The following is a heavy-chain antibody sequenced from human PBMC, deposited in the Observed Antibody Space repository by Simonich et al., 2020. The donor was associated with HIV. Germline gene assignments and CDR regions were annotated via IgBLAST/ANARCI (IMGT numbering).Heavy chain of an antibody. CDR1: HGSFSDYY. V-gene: IGHV4-34*01. J-gene: IGHJ3*01. CDR3: ARAGLTMVRGVPASFDV. D-gene: IGHD3-10*01. CDR2: INHSGST. Sequence: QVELQQWGAGLLKPSETLSLTCAVFHGSFSDYYWSWIRQPPGKGLEWIGEINHSGSTKYNPSLKSRVTISVDPSKNQFSLKLRSVTAADTAVYYCARAGLTMVRGVPASFDVWGQGTMVTVSS.